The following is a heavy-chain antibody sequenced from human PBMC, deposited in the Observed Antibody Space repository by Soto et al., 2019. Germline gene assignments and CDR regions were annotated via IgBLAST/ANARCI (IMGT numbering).Heavy chain of an antibody. J-gene: IGHJ6*02. CDR1: GFTFSSYW. D-gene: IGHD3-10*01. CDR2: MNEDGGTT. CDR3: ASDLSGRADV. Sequence: GVSLRLSCAASGFTFSSYWMHWVRQAPGKGLVWVSRMNEDGGTTDYADSVKGRFTISRDNAKNTLYLQMNSLRVEDTAVYYCASDLSGRADVWGQGTTVTVSS. V-gene: IGHV3-74*01.